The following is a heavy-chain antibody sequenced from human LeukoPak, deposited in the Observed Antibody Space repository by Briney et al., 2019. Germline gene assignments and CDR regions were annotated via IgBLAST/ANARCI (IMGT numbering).Heavy chain of an antibody. D-gene: IGHD3-10*01. CDR3: ARVFGARSYYFDY. CDR1: GYTFTSYD. V-gene: IGHV1-69*04. J-gene: IGHJ4*02. CDR2: IIPILGIA. Sequence: SVKVSCKASGYTFTSYDINWVRQATGQGLEWMGRIIPILGIANYAQKFQGRVTITADKSTSTAYMELSSLRSEDTAVYYCARVFGARSYYFDYWGQGTLVTASS.